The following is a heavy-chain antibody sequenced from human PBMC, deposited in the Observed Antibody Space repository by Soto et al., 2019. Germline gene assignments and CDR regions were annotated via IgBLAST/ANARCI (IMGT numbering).Heavy chain of an antibody. Sequence: SETLSLTCAVYGGSFSGYYWSWIRQPPGKGLEWIGEINHSGSTNYNPSLKSRVNISVDTSKNQFSLKLSSVTAADTAVYYCARERNIVVVVAATLDAFDIWGQGKMVT. CDR1: GGSFSGYY. D-gene: IGHD2-15*01. J-gene: IGHJ3*02. CDR3: ARERNIVVVVAATLDAFDI. V-gene: IGHV4-34*01. CDR2: INHSGST.